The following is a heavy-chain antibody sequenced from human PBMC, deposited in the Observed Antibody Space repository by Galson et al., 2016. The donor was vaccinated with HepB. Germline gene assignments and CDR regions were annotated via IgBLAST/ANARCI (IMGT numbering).Heavy chain of an antibody. D-gene: IGHD6-13*01. CDR2: IKSIRDGGTA. J-gene: IGHJ1*01. CDR3: ATVYGSSWSHGF. V-gene: IGHV3-15*07. Sequence: SLRLSCAASGFSFSDAWMNWVRQAPGKGLEWVGRIKSIRDGGTADYAAPVKGRFTISRDDSQDTLYLQMNSLKTEDTAVYYCATVYGSSWSHGFWGQGALVPVSS. CDR1: GFSFSDAW.